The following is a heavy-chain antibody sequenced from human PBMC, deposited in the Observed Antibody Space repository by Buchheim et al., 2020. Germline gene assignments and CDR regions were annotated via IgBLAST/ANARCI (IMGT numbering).Heavy chain of an antibody. J-gene: IGHJ5*01. V-gene: IGHV3-48*02. CDR2: ISDSGEAI. CDR1: GFTFTDFS. Sequence: EVQLVESGGGLVQPGGSLRLSCAASGFTFTDFSMNWVRQAPGKGLEWVSYISDSGEAIYYAESVRGRFTISRDLAKNTLFLQMNSLRDEDTAVYFCARRFDSWGQGTL. CDR3: ARRFDS.